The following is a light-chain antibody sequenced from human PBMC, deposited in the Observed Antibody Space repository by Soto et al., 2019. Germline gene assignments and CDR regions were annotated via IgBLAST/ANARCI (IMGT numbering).Light chain of an antibody. V-gene: IGKV3-15*01. CDR3: QHYNDWPPAFT. Sequence: EIVMTQSPATLSVSPGERATLSCRASQSLSSNLAWYQQKPGQAPRLLIYGASTRASGIPARFSGSGSGTEFTLTISRLQSEDFALYDCQHYNDWPPAFTFGPGTKVDI. J-gene: IGKJ3*01. CDR2: GAS. CDR1: QSLSSN.